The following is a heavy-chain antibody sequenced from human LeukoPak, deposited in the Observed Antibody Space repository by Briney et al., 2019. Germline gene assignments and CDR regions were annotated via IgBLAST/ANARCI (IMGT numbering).Heavy chain of an antibody. CDR1: GYTFTSYD. Sequence: GASVKVSCKASGYTFTSYDINWVRQATGQGLEWMGWMNPNSGNTGYAQKFQGRVTMTRNTSISTAYMELSSLRSEDTAVYYCARGLRRAAAGKPGLYYFDYWGQGTLVTVSS. CDR2: MNPNSGNT. V-gene: IGHV1-8*01. CDR3: ARGLRRAAAGKPGLYYFDY. D-gene: IGHD6-13*01. J-gene: IGHJ4*02.